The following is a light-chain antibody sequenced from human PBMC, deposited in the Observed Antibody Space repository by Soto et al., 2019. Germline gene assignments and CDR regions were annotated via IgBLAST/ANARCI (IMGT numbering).Light chain of an antibody. CDR2: DVS. Sequence: QLVLTQPASVSGSPGQSITISCTGTSSDVGGYNYVSWYQQHPGKAPKLMIYDVSNRPSGVSNRFSGSKSGNTASLTISGLQAEDEADYYCSSYTSSSTQHVVFGGGTKVTVL. V-gene: IGLV2-14*01. J-gene: IGLJ2*01. CDR1: SSDVGGYNY. CDR3: SSYTSSSTQHVV.